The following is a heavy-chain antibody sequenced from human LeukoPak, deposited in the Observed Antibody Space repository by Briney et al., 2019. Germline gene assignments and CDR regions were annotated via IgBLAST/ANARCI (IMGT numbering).Heavy chain of an antibody. V-gene: IGHV4-59*01. CDR1: DGSMSSYF. J-gene: IGHJ2*01. CDR2: IYYSGST. CDR3: AREKYYYDSTGLDL. Sequence: SETLSLTCTVSDGSMSSYFWSWIRQPPGKGLEWIGYIYYSGSTNYNPSLKSRVTISVDTSKNQFSLKLSSVTAADTAVYYCAREKYYYDSTGLDLWGRGTLVTVSS. D-gene: IGHD3-22*01.